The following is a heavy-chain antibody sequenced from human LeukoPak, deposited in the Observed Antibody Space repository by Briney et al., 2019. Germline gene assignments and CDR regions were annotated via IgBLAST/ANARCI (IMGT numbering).Heavy chain of an antibody. CDR1: GFIFSSHA. CDR2: ISGSGGST. J-gene: IGHJ4*02. V-gene: IGHV3-23*01. CDR3: AKAHLKAAAIAVAGRPFDY. D-gene: IGHD6-19*01. Sequence: GGSLRLSCAASGFIFSSHAMSWVRQAPGKGLEWVSTISGSGGSTYYADSVKGRFTISRDNSKNTLYLQMNSLRAEDTAVYYCAKAHLKAAAIAVAGRPFDYWGQGTLVTVSS.